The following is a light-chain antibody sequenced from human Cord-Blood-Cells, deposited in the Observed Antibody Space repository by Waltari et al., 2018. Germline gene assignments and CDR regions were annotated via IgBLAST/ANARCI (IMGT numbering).Light chain of an antibody. CDR3: QSYDSSLSGSV. CDR2: CNS. J-gene: IGLJ3*02. CDR1: SSNIGAGYD. Sequence: QSVLTQPPSVSGAPGQRVTISCTGSSSNIGAGYDLHWSQQLPGTAPKLLIYCNSKRPSGVPDRCSGSTSGTSASLAITVLQAEDEADYYCQSYDSSLSGSVFGGGTKLTVL. V-gene: IGLV1-40*01.